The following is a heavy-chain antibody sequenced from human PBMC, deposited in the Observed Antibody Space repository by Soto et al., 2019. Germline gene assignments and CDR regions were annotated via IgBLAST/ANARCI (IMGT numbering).Heavy chain of an antibody. Sequence: PSETLCITCTVSGGSISIYYWSWIRQPPGKGLEWIGYIYYSGSTNYNPSLKSRVTISVDTSKNQISLKLSSVTAADTAVYYCARDWGATGKIHYGMDVWGQGTPVTVSS. CDR3: ARDWGATGKIHYGMDV. CDR2: IYYSGST. D-gene: IGHD1-1*01. CDR1: GGSISIYY. V-gene: IGHV4-59*01. J-gene: IGHJ6*01.